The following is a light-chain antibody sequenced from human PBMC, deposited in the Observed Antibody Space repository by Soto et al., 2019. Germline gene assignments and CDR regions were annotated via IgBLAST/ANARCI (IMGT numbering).Light chain of an antibody. CDR1: SSDIGAHDY. Sequence: QSVLTQPASVSGSPGQSITISCTGTSSDIGAHDYVSWYQHHPGTAPKLIIYGINNRPSGVSGRFSASKSGNTASLTISGLQPEDDAIYYCSAYTASVFGGGTKLTVL. J-gene: IGLJ2*01. CDR3: SAYTASV. CDR2: GIN. V-gene: IGLV2-14*01.